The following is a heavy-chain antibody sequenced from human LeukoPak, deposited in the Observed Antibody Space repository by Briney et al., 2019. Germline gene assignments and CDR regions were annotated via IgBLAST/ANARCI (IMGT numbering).Heavy chain of an antibody. J-gene: IGHJ5*02. D-gene: IGHD3-10*01. V-gene: IGHV4-4*09. Sequence: SETLSLTCTVSGDSMSSYYWNWIRQTPGEGLEWIGYIYSSGSTNYNPSLKSRVTISVDTSKNQFSLKLSSVTAADTAMYYCARSAYGSTYYRNNWFDPWGQGTLVTVSS. CDR2: IYSSGST. CDR1: GDSMSSYY. CDR3: ARSAYGSTYYRNNWFDP.